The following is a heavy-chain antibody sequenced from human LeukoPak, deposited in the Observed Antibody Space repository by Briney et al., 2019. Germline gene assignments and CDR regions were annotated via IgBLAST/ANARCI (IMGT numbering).Heavy chain of an antibody. V-gene: IGHV3-48*01. CDR1: GFTFNTYS. J-gene: IGHJ6*02. CDR3: ARGHYAMDV. CDR2: ISDSSGTI. Sequence: QTGGSLRLSCAASGFTFNTYSMNWVRQAPGKGLEWVSYISDSSGTIYYADSVKGRFTISRDNAKNSLYLQMNSLRAEDTAVYYCARGHYAMDVWGQGIMVIVSS.